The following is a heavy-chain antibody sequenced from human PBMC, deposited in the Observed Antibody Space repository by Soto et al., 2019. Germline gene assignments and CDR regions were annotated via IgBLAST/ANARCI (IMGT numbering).Heavy chain of an antibody. CDR3: TSQYYDFWSGFRSD. J-gene: IGHJ4*02. D-gene: IGHD3-3*01. Sequence: LRLSCTASGFTFGDYAMIWVRQAPGKVLEWVGFIRSKANGGTTEYAASVKGRFTISRDDSKSIAYLQMNSLKTEDTAVYYCTSQYYDFWSGFRSDWGQGTLVTVSS. V-gene: IGHV3-49*04. CDR1: GFTFGDYA. CDR2: IRSKANGGTT.